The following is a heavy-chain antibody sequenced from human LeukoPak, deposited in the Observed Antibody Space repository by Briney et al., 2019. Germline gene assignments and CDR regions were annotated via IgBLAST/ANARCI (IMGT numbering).Heavy chain of an antibody. Sequence: PGGSLRLSCAASGFTFSSYWMHWVRQAPGKGLVWVSRINSDGSSTSYADSVKGRSTISRDNAKNTLYLQMNSLRAEDTAVYYCTRGGPDYGGNSAYWGQGTLVTVSS. V-gene: IGHV3-74*01. CDR2: INSDGSST. CDR3: TRGGPDYGGNSAY. J-gene: IGHJ4*02. CDR1: GFTFSSYW. D-gene: IGHD4-23*01.